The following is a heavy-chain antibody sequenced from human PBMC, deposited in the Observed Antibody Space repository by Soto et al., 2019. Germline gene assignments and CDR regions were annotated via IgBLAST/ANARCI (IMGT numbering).Heavy chain of an antibody. CDR3: ARVRYGSGSYNWFDP. CDR2: IYTSGST. D-gene: IGHD3-10*01. V-gene: IGHV4-4*07. CDR1: GGSISSYY. J-gene: IGHJ5*02. Sequence: QVQLQESGPGLVKPSETLSLTCTVSGGSISSYYWSWIRQPAGKGLEWIGRIYTSGSTNYNPSLKSRVTRSVDTSKNQFSLKLSSVTAADTAVYYCARVRYGSGSYNWFDPWGQGTLVTVSS.